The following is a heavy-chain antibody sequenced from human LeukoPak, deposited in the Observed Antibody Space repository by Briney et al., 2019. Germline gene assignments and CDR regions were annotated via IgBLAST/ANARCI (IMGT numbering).Heavy chain of an antibody. J-gene: IGHJ4*02. D-gene: IGHD1-7*01. Sequence: GGSLRLSCAASGFTFSSYAMHWVRQAPGKGLERVAVISYDGSNKYYADSVKGRFTISRDNSKNTLYLQMNSLRAEDTAVYYCAREGYNWNYVGEDIDYWGQGTLVTVSS. CDR2: ISYDGSNK. CDR1: GFTFSSYA. V-gene: IGHV3-30-3*01. CDR3: AREGYNWNYVGEDIDY.